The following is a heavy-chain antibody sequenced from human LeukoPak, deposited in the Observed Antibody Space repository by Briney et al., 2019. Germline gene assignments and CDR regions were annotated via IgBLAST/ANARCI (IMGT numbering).Heavy chain of an antibody. CDR1: GGTFSSYA. V-gene: IGHV7-4-1*02. D-gene: IGHD3-22*01. J-gene: IGHJ3*02. CDR2: INTNTGNP. Sequence: ASVKVSCKASGGTFSSYAISWVRQAPGQGLEWMGWINTNTGNPTYAQGFTGRFVFSLDTSVSTAYLQISSLKAEDTAVYYCARVVDYYDSSGPRGWDAFDIWGQGTMVTVSS. CDR3: ARVVDYYDSSGPRGWDAFDI.